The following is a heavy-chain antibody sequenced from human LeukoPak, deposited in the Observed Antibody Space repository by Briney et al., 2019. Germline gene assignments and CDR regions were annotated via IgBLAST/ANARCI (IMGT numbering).Heavy chain of an antibody. CDR2: IYSGGST. CDR1: GLTVSSNY. J-gene: IGHJ6*02. Sequence: GGSLRLSCAAPGLTVSSNYTSWVRQAPGKGLEWVSVIYSGGSTYYADSVKGRFTISRDNSKNTLYLQMDTLRAEDTAVYYCARVDTAVVGYYYGMDVWGQGTTVTVSS. CDR3: ARVDTAVVGYYYGMDV. V-gene: IGHV3-53*01. D-gene: IGHD5-18*01.